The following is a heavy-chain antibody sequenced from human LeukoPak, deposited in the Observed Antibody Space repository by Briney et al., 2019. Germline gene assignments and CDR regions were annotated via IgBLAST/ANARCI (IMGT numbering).Heavy chain of an antibody. Sequence: ASVKVSCKVSGYALTELSMHWVRQAPGKGLEWMGGFDPEDGETIYAQKFQGRVTMTEDTSTDTAYMELSSLRSEDTAVYYCATAREYGDYPYYFDYWGQGTLVTVSS. CDR1: GYALTELS. D-gene: IGHD4-17*01. J-gene: IGHJ4*02. CDR2: FDPEDGET. V-gene: IGHV1-24*01. CDR3: ATAREYGDYPYYFDY.